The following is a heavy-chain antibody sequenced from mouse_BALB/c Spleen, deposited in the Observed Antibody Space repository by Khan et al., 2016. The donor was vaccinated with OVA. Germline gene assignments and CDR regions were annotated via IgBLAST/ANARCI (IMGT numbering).Heavy chain of an antibody. J-gene: IGHJ1*01. CDR3: ARYGSPYWYFDV. Sequence: LVKTGASVKISCKASGYSFTGYYMHWVKQSHGKSLEWIGYISCYNGATSYNQKFKGKATFTVDTSSSTAYMQFNSLTSEDSVVDYCARYGSPYWYFDVWGAGTTVTVSS. CDR1: GYSFTGYY. D-gene: IGHD1-1*01. CDR2: ISCYNGAT. V-gene: IGHV1S34*01.